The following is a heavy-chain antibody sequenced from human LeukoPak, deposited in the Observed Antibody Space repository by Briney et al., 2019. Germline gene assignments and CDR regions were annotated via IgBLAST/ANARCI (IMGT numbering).Heavy chain of an antibody. CDR2: TYPGDSDT. CDR1: GYSLTSHW. D-gene: IGHD2-15*01. CDR3: ARHTSGSPWDAIDV. Sequence: GESLKISCKGSGYSLTSHWIAWVRQMPGKGLEWMGITYPGDSDTRYSPSFQGQVTISADKSISTAYLQWRSLKTSDTAMYYCARHTSGSPWDAIDVWGQGTKVTVSS. V-gene: IGHV5-51*01. J-gene: IGHJ6*02.